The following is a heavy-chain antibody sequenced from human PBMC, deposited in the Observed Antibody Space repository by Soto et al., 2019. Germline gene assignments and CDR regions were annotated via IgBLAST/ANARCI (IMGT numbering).Heavy chain of an antibody. Sequence: QVQLQESGPGLVKPSQTLSLTCTVSGGSISSGGYYWSWIRQHPGKGLEWIGYIYYSGSTYYNPSLQSRVTISVDTSKNQFSLKLSSVTAADTAVYYCARFHDYGFIEDGMDVWGQGTTVTVSS. CDR3: ARFHDYGFIEDGMDV. J-gene: IGHJ6*02. CDR1: GGSISSGGYY. V-gene: IGHV4-31*03. CDR2: IYYSGST. D-gene: IGHD4-17*01.